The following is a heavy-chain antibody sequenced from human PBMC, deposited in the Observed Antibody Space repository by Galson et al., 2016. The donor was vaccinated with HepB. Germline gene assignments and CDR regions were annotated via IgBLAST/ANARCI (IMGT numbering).Heavy chain of an antibody. CDR1: GGSVSSGSYY. CDR3: ARDPGAGAYDLP. Sequence: TLSLTCIVSGGSVSSGSYYWTWIRQPAGKGLEWIGRIYTGGSTNYNPSLKSRVTMPVDTSKKQFSLKLNSVTAADTAVYYCARDPGAGAYDLPWGQGTLVIVSS. D-gene: IGHD5-12*01. V-gene: IGHV4-61*02. CDR2: IYTGGST. J-gene: IGHJ5*02.